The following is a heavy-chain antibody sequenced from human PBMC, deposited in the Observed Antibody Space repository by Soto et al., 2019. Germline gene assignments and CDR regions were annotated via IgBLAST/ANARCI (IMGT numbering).Heavy chain of an antibody. J-gene: IGHJ1*01. CDR2: ISSSSSYI. CDR1: GFTFSSYS. Sequence: VGSLRLSCAAFGFTFSSYSMNWVRQAPGKGLEWVSSISSSSSYIYYADSVKGRFTISRDNAKNSLYLQMNSLRAEDTAVYYCARVSGQSTVTKDFQHWGQGTLVTVSS. D-gene: IGHD4-17*01. CDR3: ARVSGQSTVTKDFQH. V-gene: IGHV3-21*01.